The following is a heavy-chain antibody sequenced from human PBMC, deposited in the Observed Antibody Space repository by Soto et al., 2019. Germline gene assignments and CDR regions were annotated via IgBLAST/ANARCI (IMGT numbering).Heavy chain of an antibody. D-gene: IGHD2-15*01. J-gene: IGHJ3*02. V-gene: IGHV3-48*01. CDR3: ARVVGGYCSGGSCYSNPHDAFDI. CDR2: ISSSGRTI. Sequence: WGSLRLSCAASGFTFSSYSMTWVRQVPGKGLEWVSYISSSGRTIYYADSVKGRFTISRDNAKNSLYLQMNSLRAEDTAVYYCARVVGGYCSGGSCYSNPHDAFDIWGQGTMVTVSS. CDR1: GFTFSSYS.